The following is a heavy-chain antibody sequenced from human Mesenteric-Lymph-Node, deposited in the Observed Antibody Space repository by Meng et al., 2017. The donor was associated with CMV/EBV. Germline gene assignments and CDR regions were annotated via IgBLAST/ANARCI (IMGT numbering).Heavy chain of an antibody. CDR3: ARRGPRRAFDI. CDR1: GGSISSGSYY. V-gene: IGHV4-39*01. D-gene: IGHD5-12*01. Sequence: ETLSLTCTVSGGSISSGSYYWGWIRQPPGKGLEWIGNIYYSGSTYYNPSLKSRVTISVDTSKNQFSLKMSSVTAADTAVYYCARRGPRRAFDIWGQGTMVTVSS. CDR2: IYYSGST. J-gene: IGHJ3*02.